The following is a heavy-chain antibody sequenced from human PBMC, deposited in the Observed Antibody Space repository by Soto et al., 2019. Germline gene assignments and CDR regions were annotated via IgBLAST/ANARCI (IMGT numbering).Heavy chain of an antibody. D-gene: IGHD5-18*01. J-gene: IGHJ4*02. CDR1: VFTFISYS. Sequence: GGSLRLSCAASVFTFISYSMNWVRQAPGKGLEWVSSISSSSSYIYYADSVKGRFTISRDNAKNSLYLQMNSLRAEDTAVYYCARCGYSCGWDPETFDYWGQGTLVTVSS. V-gene: IGHV3-21*01. CDR3: ARCGYSCGWDPETFDY. CDR2: ISSSSSYI.